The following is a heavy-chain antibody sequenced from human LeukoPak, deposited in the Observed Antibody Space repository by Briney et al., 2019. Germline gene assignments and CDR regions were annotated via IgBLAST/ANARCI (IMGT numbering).Heavy chain of an antibody. CDR1: EFAFSNYW. Sequence: GGSLRLSCAASEFAFSNYWMTWVRQAPGMGLEWVGNIRPDGSDKYYGDSVKGRFTISKDNAKNTLYLQMNSLRAEDTAVYYCWGHENAYWGQGTLVTVSS. CDR2: IRPDGSDK. J-gene: IGHJ4*02. V-gene: IGHV3-7*01. CDR3: WGHENAY. D-gene: IGHD3-16*01.